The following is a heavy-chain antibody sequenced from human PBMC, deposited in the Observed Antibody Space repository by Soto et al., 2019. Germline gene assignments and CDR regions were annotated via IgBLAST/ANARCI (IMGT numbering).Heavy chain of an antibody. CDR2: INAGNGNT. D-gene: IGHD6-13*01. V-gene: IGHV1-3*01. CDR1: GYTFTSYA. J-gene: IGHJ6*02. Sequence: QVQLVQSGAEVKKPGASVKVSCKASGYTFTSYAMHWVRQAPGQRLEWMGWINAGNGNTNYSQKFQGIVTITSDTSASTAYMEPRSPRSEVTSVYYSASSHIAAAPYGMDVWGQGTTVTVSS. CDR3: ASSHIAAAPYGMDV.